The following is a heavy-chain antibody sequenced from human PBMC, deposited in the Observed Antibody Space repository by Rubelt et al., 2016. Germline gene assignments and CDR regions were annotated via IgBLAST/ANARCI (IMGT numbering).Heavy chain of an antibody. CDR1: GFSLSTSGVG. D-gene: IGHD1-1*01. CDR2: IYWNDDK. Sequence: QITLKESGLRLVKPTQTLTLTCTFSGFSLSTSGVGVGWIRQPPGEALEWLALIYWNDDKRFRPSLRTRLTIAKDTSKNQVVLTLANMDPVDTATYYCAHGTTTKWAFDIWGQGTMVTVSS. J-gene: IGHJ3*02. V-gene: IGHV2-5*01. CDR3: AHGTTTKWAFDI.